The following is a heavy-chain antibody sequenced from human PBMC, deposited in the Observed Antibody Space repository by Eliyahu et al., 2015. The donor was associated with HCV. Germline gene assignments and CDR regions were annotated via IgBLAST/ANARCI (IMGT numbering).Heavy chain of an antibody. Sequence: QVQLQESGPRLVKPSETLSLTCTVSGDSINTYYWSWIRQPPGKGLEWIGYIRYSGSTKYNPSLKSRVTISVDTSKNQFSLKLNSVTAADTAVYYCARGKLLEFYWWFDPWGQGTLVTVSS. D-gene: IGHD3-10*01. V-gene: IGHV4-59*01. CDR2: IRYSGST. CDR1: GDSINTYY. CDR3: ARGKLLEFYWWFDP. J-gene: IGHJ5*02.